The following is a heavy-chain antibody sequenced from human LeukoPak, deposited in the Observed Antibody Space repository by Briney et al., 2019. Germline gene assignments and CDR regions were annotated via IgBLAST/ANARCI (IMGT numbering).Heavy chain of an antibody. D-gene: IGHD6-13*01. V-gene: IGHV3-30*18. J-gene: IGHJ5*01. CDR1: GFTFSSYG. Sequence: GGSLRLSCAASGFTFSSYGMHWVRQAPGKGLEWVAVISFDGSNKYCSDSVKGRFTISRDNSKNTLYLQMNCLGAQDTAVYYCAKDPIPGRIAAAGTGWFDYWGQGTLVTVSS. CDR3: AKDPIPGRIAAAGTGWFDY. CDR2: ISFDGSNK.